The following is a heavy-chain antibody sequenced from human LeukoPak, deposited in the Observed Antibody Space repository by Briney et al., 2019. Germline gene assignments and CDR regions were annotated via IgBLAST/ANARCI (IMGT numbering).Heavy chain of an antibody. CDR2: IYYSGST. J-gene: IGHJ5*02. CDR1: SGSIGSYY. CDR3: AREVETYYYDSSGYYYAYNWFDP. D-gene: IGHD3-22*01. V-gene: IGHV4-59*01. Sequence: SETLSLTCTVSSGSIGSYYWSWIRQSPGKALEWIGYIYYSGSTNYNPSLKSRVTISVDTSKNQFSLKLSSVTAADTAVYYCAREVETYYYDSSGYYYAYNWFDPWGQGTLVTVSS.